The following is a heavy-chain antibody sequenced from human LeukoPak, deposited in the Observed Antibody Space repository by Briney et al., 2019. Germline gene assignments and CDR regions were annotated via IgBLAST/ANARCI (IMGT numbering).Heavy chain of an antibody. J-gene: IGHJ4*02. V-gene: IGHV1-2*02. Sequence: SVKVSCRASGYTFTGNYIHWVRQAPGQGLEWMGRINCNSGDTNLAQKFQGRFTMTTDTSIHTAYMEMSGLTSDDTAVYYCGRDEGGYWGQGTLVIVSS. CDR2: INCNSGDT. CDR1: GYTFTGNY. CDR3: GRDEGGY. D-gene: IGHD1-26*01.